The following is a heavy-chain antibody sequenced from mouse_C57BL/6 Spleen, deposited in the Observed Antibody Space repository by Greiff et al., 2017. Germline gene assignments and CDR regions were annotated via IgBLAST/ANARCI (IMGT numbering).Heavy chain of an antibody. CDR3: ARHGYGEAMDY. CDR1: GYTFTSYW. J-gene: IGHJ4*01. Sequence: QVQLQQPGAELVMPGASVTLSCKASGYTFTSYWMHWVKQRPGQGLEWIGEIDPSDSYTNYNQKFKGKSTLTVDKSSSTAYMQLSSLTSEDTAVYYCARHGYGEAMDYWGQGTSVTVSS. D-gene: IGHD2-2*01. V-gene: IGHV1-69*01. CDR2: IDPSDSYT.